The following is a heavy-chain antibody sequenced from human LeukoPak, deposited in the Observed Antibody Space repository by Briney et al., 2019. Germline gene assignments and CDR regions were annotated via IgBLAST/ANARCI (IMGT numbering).Heavy chain of an antibody. Sequence: ASVKVSCKASGFTFTSSAVQWVRQARGQRLEWIGWIVVGSGNTNYAQKFQERVTITRDMSTSTAYMELSSLRSEDTAVYYCAADRSDSGSYYVLDYWGRGTLVTVSS. V-gene: IGHV1-58*01. CDR1: GFTFTSSA. CDR3: AADRSDSGSYYVLDY. D-gene: IGHD1-26*01. CDR2: IVVGSGNT. J-gene: IGHJ4*02.